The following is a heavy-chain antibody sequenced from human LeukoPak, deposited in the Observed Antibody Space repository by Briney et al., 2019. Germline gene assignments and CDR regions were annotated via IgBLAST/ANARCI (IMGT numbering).Heavy chain of an antibody. CDR1: GFTFSDYY. J-gene: IGHJ5*02. D-gene: IGHD6-13*01. CDR3: ARDDYSSSWYVWFDP. Sequence: GGSLRLSCAASGFTFSDYYMRWLRQAPGKGLEWVSYISSSGSTIYYADSVKGRFTISRDNAKNSLYLQMNSLRAEDTAVYYCARDDYSSSWYVWFDPWGQGTLVTVSS. V-gene: IGHV3-11*01. CDR2: ISSSGSTI.